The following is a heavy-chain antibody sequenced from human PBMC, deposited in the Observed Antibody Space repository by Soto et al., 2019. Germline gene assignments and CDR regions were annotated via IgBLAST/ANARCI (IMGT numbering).Heavy chain of an antibody. CDR3: ASHLVMAGTRGFDH. CDR2: TRNSGGA. Sequence: QVQLQESGPGLVKPWGTLSLTCAVSSGSVFSSNWWSWVRLPPGKGLEWIGETRNSGGANYNPSLKSRVTITVDRSRNHIFLELSSVTAADTAVYYCASHLVMAGTRGFDHWGLGTLVTVSS. D-gene: IGHD6-19*01. CDR1: SGSVFSSNW. J-gene: IGHJ4*02. V-gene: IGHV4-4*02.